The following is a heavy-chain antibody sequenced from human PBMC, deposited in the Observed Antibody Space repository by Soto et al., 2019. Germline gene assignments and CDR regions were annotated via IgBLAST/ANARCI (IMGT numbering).Heavy chain of an antibody. Sequence: QVQLQESGPGLVKPSQTLSLTCTVSGSSISNGDYYWNWIRQHPEKGLEWIAYINSRGSTFYNPSLKSQIIISLEKSKNPFSLKLSYVTAADTAVYYCARDAPETAPYWGQGTLVTVSS. CDR2: INSRGST. CDR1: GSSISNGDYY. CDR3: ARDAPETAPY. J-gene: IGHJ4*02. D-gene: IGHD2-2*01. V-gene: IGHV4-31*01.